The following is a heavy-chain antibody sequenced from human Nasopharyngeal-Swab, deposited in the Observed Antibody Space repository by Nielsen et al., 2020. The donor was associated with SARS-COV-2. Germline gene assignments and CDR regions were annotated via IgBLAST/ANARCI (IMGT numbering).Heavy chain of an antibody. J-gene: IGHJ2*01. CDR1: GYTFTSYD. Sequence: ASVKVSCKASGYTFTSYDINWVRQATGQGLEWMGWMNPNSGNTGYAQKFQGRVTMTRNISISTAYMELSSLRSEDTAVYYCARSHRGLQWLDYWYFDLWGRGTLVTVSS. V-gene: IGHV1-8*01. D-gene: IGHD6-19*01. CDR3: ARSHRGLQWLDYWYFDL. CDR2: MNPNSGNT.